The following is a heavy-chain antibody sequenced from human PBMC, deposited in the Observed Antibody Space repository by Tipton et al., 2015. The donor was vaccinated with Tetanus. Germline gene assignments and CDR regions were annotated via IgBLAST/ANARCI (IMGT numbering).Heavy chain of an antibody. V-gene: IGHV1-18*01. Sequence: QMQLVQSGAEVKKPGASVKVSCKASGYTFTSYGISWVRQAPGQGLEWIGWISAYNGNTNYAQKHQGRVTMTTDTYTSTAYMGLRSLRSDDTAVFYGAGGGVVKGRHIDYWGQGTLVSVSS. J-gene: IGHJ4*02. D-gene: IGHD4-23*01. CDR3: AGGGVVKGRHIDY. CDR1: GYTFTSYG. CDR2: ISAYNGNT.